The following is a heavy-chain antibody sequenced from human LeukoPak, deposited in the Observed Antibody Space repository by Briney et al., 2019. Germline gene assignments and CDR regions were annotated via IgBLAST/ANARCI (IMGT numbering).Heavy chain of an antibody. D-gene: IGHD4-23*01. V-gene: IGHV4-39*07. CDR2: IYYSGST. CDR3: ARVENDYGGNRYFDY. J-gene: IGHJ4*02. CDR1: GGSISNSNYY. Sequence: SETLSLTCTVSGGSISNSNYYWGWIRQPPGKGLEWIGNIYYSGSTYYNPSLKSRVTISVDTSKNQFSLKLSSVTAADTAVYYCARVENDYGGNRYFDYWGQGTLVTVSS.